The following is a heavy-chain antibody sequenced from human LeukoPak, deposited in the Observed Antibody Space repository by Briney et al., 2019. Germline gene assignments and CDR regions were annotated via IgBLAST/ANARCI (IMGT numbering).Heavy chain of an antibody. J-gene: IGHJ4*02. D-gene: IGHD5-24*01. CDR3: ARGPVEMATTIDY. CDR2: IYSGGRT. CDR1: GFTFSSNY. V-gene: IGHV3-66*02. Sequence: GGSLRLSCAASGFTFSSNYMSWVRQAPGEGLEWVSVIYSGGRTYYADSVKDRFTSPRDNSKNTLYPQMNSLRAEDTAVYYCARGPVEMATTIDYWRQGTLVTVSS.